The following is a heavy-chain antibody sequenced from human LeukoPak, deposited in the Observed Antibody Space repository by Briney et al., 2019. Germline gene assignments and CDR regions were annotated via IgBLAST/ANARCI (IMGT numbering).Heavy chain of an antibody. J-gene: IGHJ4*02. CDR1: GFTFSSAA. CDR2: ISSSGGST. Sequence: GGSLRLSCAASGFTFSSAAMSWVRQAPGKGLEWVSIISSSGGSTYYADSVKGRFIISRDNSKNTLYLQMNSLRAEDTAVYYCARGAGYNYPYYFDYWGQGTLVTVSS. V-gene: IGHV3-23*01. D-gene: IGHD5-24*01. CDR3: ARGAGYNYPYYFDY.